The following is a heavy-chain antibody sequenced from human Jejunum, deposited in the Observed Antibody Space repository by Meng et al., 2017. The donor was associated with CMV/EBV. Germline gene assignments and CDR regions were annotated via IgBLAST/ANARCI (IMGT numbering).Heavy chain of an antibody. D-gene: IGHD2/OR15-2a*01. Sequence: QGQLGQSGAEVKKPGASVKVSCKASGDTFTSCHIHWVRQAPGQGLEWLGLINCNDGATSYAHKFQGRVSMTRDTSTRIVHMELSSLRSEDTALYYCARELSYTSALDYWGQGTLVTVSS. J-gene: IGHJ4*02. V-gene: IGHV1-46*01. CDR2: INCNDGAT. CDR3: ARELSYTSALDY. CDR1: GDTFTSCH.